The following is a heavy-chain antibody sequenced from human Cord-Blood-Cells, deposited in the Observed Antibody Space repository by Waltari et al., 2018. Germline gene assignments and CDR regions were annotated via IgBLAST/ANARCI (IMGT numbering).Heavy chain of an antibody. CDR2: FDPEDGET. D-gene: IGHD3-22*01. J-gene: IGHJ4*02. CDR3: AAGGVDYYDSSGYIDY. V-gene: IGHV1-24*01. Sequence: QVQLVQSGAEVKKPGASVKVSCKVSGYTLTELSMHWVRQAPGKGLEWIGGFDPEDGETIYAQKFQGRVTMTEDTSTDTAYMELNSLRSEDTAVYYCAAGGVDYYDSSGYIDYWGQGTLVTVPS. CDR1: GYTLTELS.